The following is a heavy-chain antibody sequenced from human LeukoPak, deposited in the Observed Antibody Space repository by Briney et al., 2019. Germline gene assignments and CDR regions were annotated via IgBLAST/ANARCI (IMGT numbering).Heavy chain of an antibody. CDR2: IRYVGSNK. V-gene: IGHV3-30*02. CDR3: ARPVLGDGTVAAQFEH. J-gene: IGHJ4*02. CDR1: GFTFSSYG. D-gene: IGHD2-15*01. Sequence: PGGSLRLSCAASGFTFSSYGMHWVRQAPGKGLEWVALIRYVGSNKYYADSVKGRFTISRDNAKNSLYLQMNSLRAEDTAVYYCARPVLGDGTVAAQFEHWGQGTLVTVSS.